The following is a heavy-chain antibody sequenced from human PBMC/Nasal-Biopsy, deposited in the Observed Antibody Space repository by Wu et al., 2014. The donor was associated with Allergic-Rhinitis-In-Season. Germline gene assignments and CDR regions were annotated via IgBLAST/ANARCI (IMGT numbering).Heavy chain of an antibody. J-gene: IGHJ4*02. Sequence: ALVKPTQTLTLTCTFAGFSLSSTGMYLSWLRQPRQDLHDVGHIDWYDSKSYSTSLRTRLTISRDTSQTQVVLTMTHMDPVDTATYYCARTSHENGDYIRAFDYWGQGTLVTVSS. CDR1: GFSLSSTGMY. CDR2: IDWYDSK. V-gene: IGHV2-70*01. CDR3: ARTSHENGDYIRAFDY. D-gene: IGHD4-17*01.